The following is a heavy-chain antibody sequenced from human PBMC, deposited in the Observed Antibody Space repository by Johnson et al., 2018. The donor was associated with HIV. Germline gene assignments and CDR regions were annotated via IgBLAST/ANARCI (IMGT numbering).Heavy chain of an antibody. J-gene: IGHJ3*02. V-gene: IGHV3-66*01. CDR2: IYSGGST. Sequence: VQLVESGGGLVQSGGSLRLSCAASGFTVSSNYMSWVRQAPGKGLEWVSVIYSGGSTYYADSVKGRFTISRDNSKNTLYLQMNSLRAEDTAVYYCARERRLASNAFDIWGQGTMVTVSS. CDR1: GFTVSSNY. CDR3: ARERRLASNAFDI.